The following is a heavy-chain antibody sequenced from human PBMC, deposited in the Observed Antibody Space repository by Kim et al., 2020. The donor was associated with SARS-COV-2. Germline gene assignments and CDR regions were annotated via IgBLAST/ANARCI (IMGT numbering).Heavy chain of an antibody. Sequence: ADSVKGRFTISRDNAKNSLYLQMNSLRAEDTALYYCAKSAYTHYYYGMDVWGQGTTVTVSS. J-gene: IGHJ6*02. V-gene: IGHV3-9*01. D-gene: IGHD4-4*01. CDR3: AKSAYTHYYYGMDV.